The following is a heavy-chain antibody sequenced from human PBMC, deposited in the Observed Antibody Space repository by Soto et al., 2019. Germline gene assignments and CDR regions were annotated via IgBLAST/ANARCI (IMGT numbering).Heavy chain of an antibody. CDR1: GFTFSSYW. V-gene: IGHV3-7*01. D-gene: IGHD2-21*01. Sequence: GGSLRLSCAASGFTFSSYWMSWVRQAPGKGLEWVANIKQDGSEKYYVDSVKGRFTISGDNAKNSLYLQMNSLRAEDTAVYYCARDPTPSYCGGDCYSYFDYWGQGTLVTAPQ. J-gene: IGHJ4*02. CDR2: IKQDGSEK. CDR3: ARDPTPSYCGGDCYSYFDY.